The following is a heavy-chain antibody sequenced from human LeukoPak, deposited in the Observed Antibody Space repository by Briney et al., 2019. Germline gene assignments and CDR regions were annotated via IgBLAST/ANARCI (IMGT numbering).Heavy chain of an antibody. CDR1: GGSFSGYY. CDR2: INHSGST. J-gene: IGHJ4*02. Sequence: SETLSLTCAVYGGSFSGYYWSWIRQPPGKGLEWIGEINHSGSTNYNPSLKSRVTISVDTSKNQFSLKLSSVTAADTAVYYCARGRRGIAGKNFDYWGQGTLVTVSS. CDR3: ARGRRGIAGKNFDY. D-gene: IGHD6-13*01. V-gene: IGHV4-34*01.